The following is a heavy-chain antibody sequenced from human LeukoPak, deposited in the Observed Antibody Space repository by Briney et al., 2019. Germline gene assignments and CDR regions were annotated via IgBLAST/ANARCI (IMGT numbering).Heavy chain of an antibody. CDR2: IIPILGIA. CDR3: ASPERYDFWSGNSQPFDY. V-gene: IGHV1-69*04. D-gene: IGHD3-3*01. CDR1: GGTFSSYA. J-gene: IGHJ4*02. Sequence: ASVKVSCKASGGTFSSYAISWVRQAPGQGLEWMGRIIPILGIANYAQKFQGRVTITADKSTSTAYMELSSLRSEDTAVYYCASPERYDFWSGNSQPFDYWGQGTLVTASS.